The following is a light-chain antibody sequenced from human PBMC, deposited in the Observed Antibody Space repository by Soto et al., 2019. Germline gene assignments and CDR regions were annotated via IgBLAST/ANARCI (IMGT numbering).Light chain of an antibody. CDR1: SSDVGAYNY. Sequence: QSALTQPPSASGSPGQSVTISCTGTSSDVGAYNYVSWYQQYPGKAPKLMIYEVSNGPSGVPDRFSGSKSGKTASLTVSGLQPEDEADYYCTSYAGSDIWVFGGGTQLTVL. CDR3: TSYAGSDIWV. J-gene: IGLJ3*02. V-gene: IGLV2-8*01. CDR2: EVS.